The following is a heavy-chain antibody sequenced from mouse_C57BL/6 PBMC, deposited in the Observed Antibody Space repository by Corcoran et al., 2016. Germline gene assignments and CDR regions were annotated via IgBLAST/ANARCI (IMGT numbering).Heavy chain of an antibody. V-gene: IGHV9-3*01. CDR2: INAYSGVP. Sequence: QIQLVQSGPELKKPGETVKISCKASGYTFTTYGMSWVKQAPGKGLKWMGWINAYSGVPTYADDFKGRFAFSLETCSSTADLQINHLKTEYTATYFCTRWDEVYQNYAMDYWGQGISVTVSS. CDR1: GYTFTTYG. J-gene: IGHJ4*01. D-gene: IGHD4-1*01. CDR3: TRWDEVYQNYAMDY.